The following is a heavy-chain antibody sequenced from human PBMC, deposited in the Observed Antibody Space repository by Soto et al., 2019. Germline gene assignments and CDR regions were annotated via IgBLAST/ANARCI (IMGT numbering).Heavy chain of an antibody. CDR1: GGSISSGDYY. CDR2: IYYSGST. D-gene: IGHD3-22*01. CDR3: ARGRYYDSSGYYGY. J-gene: IGHJ4*02. V-gene: IGHV4-30-4*01. Sequence: SETLSLTCTISGGSISSGDYYWSWIRQPPGKGLEWIGYIYYSGSTYYNPSLKSRVTISVDTSKNQFSLKLSSVAAADTAVYYCARGRYYDSSGYYGYWGQGTLVTVSS.